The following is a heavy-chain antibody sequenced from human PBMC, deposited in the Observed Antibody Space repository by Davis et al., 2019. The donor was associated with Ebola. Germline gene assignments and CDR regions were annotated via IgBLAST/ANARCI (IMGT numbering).Heavy chain of an antibody. CDR1: GYTFTGYY. CDR3: ASPLRFLEWLSEGGYGMDV. Sequence: ASVKVSCKASGYTFTGYYMHWVRQAPGQGLKWMGWINPNSGGTNYAQKFQGWVTMTRDTSISTAYMELSRLRSDDTAVYYCASPLRFLEWLSEGGYGMDVWGQGTTVTVSS. V-gene: IGHV1-2*04. CDR2: INPNSGGT. J-gene: IGHJ6*02. D-gene: IGHD3-3*01.